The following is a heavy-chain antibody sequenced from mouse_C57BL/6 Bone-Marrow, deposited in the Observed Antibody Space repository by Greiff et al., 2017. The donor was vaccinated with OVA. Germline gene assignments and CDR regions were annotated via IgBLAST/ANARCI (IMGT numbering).Heavy chain of an antibody. V-gene: IGHV5-6*02. CDR1: GFTFSSYG. Sequence: EVKVVESGGDLVKPGGSLKLSCAASGFTFSSYGMSWVRQTPDKRLEWVATISSGCGYTYYPDSVKGRFTFSRDNAKHTLYLQLSSLKSEDTAMYYCERRAVDPFAYWGQGTLVTVSA. CDR3: ERRAVDPFAY. J-gene: IGHJ3*01. D-gene: IGHD1-1*01. CDR2: ISSGCGYT.